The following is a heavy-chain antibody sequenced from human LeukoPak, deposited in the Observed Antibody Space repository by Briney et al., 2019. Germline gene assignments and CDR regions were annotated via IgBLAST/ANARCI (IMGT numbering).Heavy chain of an antibody. CDR3: ARERAAGTDY. CDR1: GFTFSSYA. V-gene: IGHV3-64*01. J-gene: IGHJ4*02. D-gene: IGHD6-13*01. CDR2: ISSNGGST. Sequence: GGSLRLSCAASGFTFSSYAMHWVRQAPGKGLEYVSAISSNGGSTYYANSVKGRFTISRDNSKNTLYLQMGSLRAEDMAVYYCARERAAGTDYWGQGTLVTVSS.